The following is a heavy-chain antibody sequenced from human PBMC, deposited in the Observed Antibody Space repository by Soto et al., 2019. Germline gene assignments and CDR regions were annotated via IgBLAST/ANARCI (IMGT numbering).Heavy chain of an antibody. V-gene: IGHV1-69*01. CDR2: IIPIFGTA. J-gene: IGHJ4*02. Sequence: QVQLVQSGAEVKKPGSSVKVSCKASGGTFSSYAISWVRQAPGQGLEWMGGIIPIFGTANYAQKFQGRVTITAAESTSTAYMELSSLGSEDMSVYYCERGGDCGGVCYWGQGTLVTVSS. CDR1: GGTFSSYA. CDR3: ERGGDCGGVCY. D-gene: IGHD2-21*02.